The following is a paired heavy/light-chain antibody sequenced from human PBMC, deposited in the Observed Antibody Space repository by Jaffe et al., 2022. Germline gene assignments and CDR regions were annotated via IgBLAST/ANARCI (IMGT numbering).Heavy chain of an antibody. J-gene: IGHJ4*02. V-gene: IGHV3-23*01. CDR1: GFTFAPCS. CDR2: ISGDGATT. D-gene: IGHD1-26*01. Sequence: EVQLLESGGGLVQPGGSLRLSCAVSGFTFAPCSMNWVRQAPGKGLEWVSIISGDGATTGYAGSVKGRFTISRDNSENTLYLQMNSLRVEDTAIYYCARARELPTRSFDYWGLGTLVTVSS. CDR3: ARARELPTRSFDY.
Light chain of an antibody. J-gene: IGKJ4*01. CDR2: GAS. Sequence: EIVLTQSPATLSLSPGERATLSCRASQSVSSYLAWYEQKPGQAPRLLMYGASNRATGVPARFSGSGSGTDFTLTISSLEPEDFAVYYCQQGSNWPLTFGGGTKVEIK. CDR3: QQGSNWPLT. V-gene: IGKV3-11*01. CDR1: QSVSSY.